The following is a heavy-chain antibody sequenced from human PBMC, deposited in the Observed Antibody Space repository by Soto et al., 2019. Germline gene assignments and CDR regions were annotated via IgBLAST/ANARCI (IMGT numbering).Heavy chain of an antibody. Sequence: QVQLVQSGAEVKKPGASVKVSCKASGYTFTSYGISWVRQAPGQGLEWMGWISAYNGNTNYAQKLQGRVTMTTETSTSTAYMELRSLRSDDTAVYYCARDPSGGYSYGYVDYWGQGTLVTVSS. J-gene: IGHJ4*02. D-gene: IGHD5-18*01. V-gene: IGHV1-18*01. CDR3: ARDPSGGYSYGYVDY. CDR1: GYTFTSYG. CDR2: ISAYNGNT.